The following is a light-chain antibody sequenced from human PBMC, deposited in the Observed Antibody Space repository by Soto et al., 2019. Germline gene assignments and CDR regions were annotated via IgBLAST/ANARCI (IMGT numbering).Light chain of an antibody. CDR2: SNN. V-gene: IGLV1-44*01. CDR3: AAWDDRLSGV. J-gene: IGLJ1*01. CDR1: SSNIGSNT. Sequence: QSVLTQPPSASATPGHRFTISCSGSSSNIGSNTVNWYQQLPGTAPKLLIYSNNQRPSGVPDRFSGSKSGTSASLAISGLQSEDEADYYCAAWDDRLSGVFGTGTKVTVL.